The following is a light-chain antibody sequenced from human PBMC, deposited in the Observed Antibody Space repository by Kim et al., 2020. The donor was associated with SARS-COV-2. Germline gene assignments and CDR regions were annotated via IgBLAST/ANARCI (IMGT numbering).Light chain of an antibody. Sequence: VSPGDRVTLSCRASQSIRGNLAWYQQKPGQSPRLLIYETTTGATGVPPRFSGGVSEAEFTLTIASLQSEDSAIYYCQQYDNWPWTFGQGTKVDIK. CDR3: QQYDNWPWT. V-gene: IGKV3-15*01. J-gene: IGKJ1*01. CDR2: ETT. CDR1: QSIRGN.